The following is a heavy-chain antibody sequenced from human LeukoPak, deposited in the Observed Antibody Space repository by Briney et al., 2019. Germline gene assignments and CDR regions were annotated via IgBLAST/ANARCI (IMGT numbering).Heavy chain of an antibody. CDR2: ISSNGGST. CDR1: GFTFSSYA. D-gene: IGHD5-12*01. Sequence: GGSLRLSCSASGFTFSSYAMHWVRQAPGKGLEYVSTISSNGGSTYYADSVKGRFTISRDNSKNTLYLQMSGLRAEDTAAYYCVRNRGGYSGYDLGGYWGQGTLVTVSS. CDR3: VRNRGGYSGYDLGGY. V-gene: IGHV3-64D*06. J-gene: IGHJ4*02.